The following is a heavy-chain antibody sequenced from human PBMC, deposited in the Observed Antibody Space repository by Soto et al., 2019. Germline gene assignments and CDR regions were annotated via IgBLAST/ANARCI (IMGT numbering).Heavy chain of an antibody. CDR1: GFTFSDYA. CDR2: VSHDGRNT. V-gene: IGHV3-30*18. Sequence: VQLVESGGGVVQPGRSLRLSCAASGFTFSDYAMHWVRQAPGKGLEWVAVVSHDGRNTHYADSVKDRFTISRDSSKNTVSLEMTSLRAEDTAVHYCGKGGRQWLVTSDFNYWGQGALVTGSS. J-gene: IGHJ4*02. D-gene: IGHD6-19*01. CDR3: GKGGRQWLVTSDFNY.